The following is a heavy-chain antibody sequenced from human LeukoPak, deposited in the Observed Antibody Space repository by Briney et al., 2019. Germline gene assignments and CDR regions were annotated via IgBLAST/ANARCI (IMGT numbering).Heavy chain of an antibody. V-gene: IGHV3-74*01. J-gene: IGHJ4*02. CDR2: IRSDGSST. Sequence: GGSLRLSCAASGFTFSSYWMHWVRQAPGKGLVWVSHIRSDGSSTNYADSVKGRFTISRDNAKSTLYLQMNSLRAGDTAVYYCARASGSGSHYPFDYWGQGTLITVSS. CDR1: GFTFSSYW. D-gene: IGHD3-10*01. CDR3: ARASGSGSHYPFDY.